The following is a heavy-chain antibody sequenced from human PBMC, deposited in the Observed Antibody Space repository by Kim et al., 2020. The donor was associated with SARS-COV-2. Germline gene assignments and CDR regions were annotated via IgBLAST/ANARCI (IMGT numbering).Heavy chain of an antibody. CDR1: GYTFTSYG. D-gene: IGHD3-9*01. CDR2: ISAYNGNT. J-gene: IGHJ6*02. CDR3: ARVAGNYDILTGYYRPYYYYGMDV. Sequence: ASVKVSCKASGYTFTSYGISWVRQAPGQGLEWMGWISAYNGNTNYAQKLQGRVTMTTDTSTSTAYMELRSLRSDDTAVYYCARVAGNYDILTGYYRPYYYYGMDVWGQGTTVTVSS. V-gene: IGHV1-18*01.